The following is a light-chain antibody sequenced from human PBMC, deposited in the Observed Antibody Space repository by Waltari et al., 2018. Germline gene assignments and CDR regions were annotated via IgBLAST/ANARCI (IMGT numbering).Light chain of an antibody. CDR3: SSYTSSSTWT. CDR2: EVS. CDR1: SSDVGGYNY. V-gene: IGLV2-14*01. Sequence: QSALTQPASVSGSPGQSITISCTGTSSDVGGYNYVSWYQQHPGKAPKLMIYEVSNRPAGVSKRFSGSKSGNTASLTISGLQAEDEADDYCSSYTSSSTWTFGQGTK. J-gene: IGLJ3*02.